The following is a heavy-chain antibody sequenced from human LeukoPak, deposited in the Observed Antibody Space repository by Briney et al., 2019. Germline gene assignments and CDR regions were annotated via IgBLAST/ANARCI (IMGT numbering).Heavy chain of an antibody. CDR2: IYYSGST. D-gene: IGHD4-17*01. CDR3: ARVTAVTTKGGVHYFDY. V-gene: IGHV4-39*07. J-gene: IGHJ4*02. Sequence: PSETPSPPRTLSCGSLNSSSFFWGGGPPPPGEGGGWGVGIYYSGSTYYNPSLKSRVTISVDTSKNQFSLKLSSVTAADTAVYYCARVTAVTTKGGVHYFDYWGQGTLVTVSS. CDR1: CGSLNSSSFF.